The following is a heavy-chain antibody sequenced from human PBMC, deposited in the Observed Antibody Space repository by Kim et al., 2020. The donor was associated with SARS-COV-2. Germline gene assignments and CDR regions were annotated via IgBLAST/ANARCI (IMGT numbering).Heavy chain of an antibody. V-gene: IGHV1-3*01. CDR3: ARDWTVGEDY. CDR2: NT. J-gene: IGHJ4*02. D-gene: IGHD1-26*01. Sequence: NTKYSQKFQGRVTITRDTSASTAYMELSSLRSEDTAVYYCARDWTVGEDYWGQGTLVTVSS.